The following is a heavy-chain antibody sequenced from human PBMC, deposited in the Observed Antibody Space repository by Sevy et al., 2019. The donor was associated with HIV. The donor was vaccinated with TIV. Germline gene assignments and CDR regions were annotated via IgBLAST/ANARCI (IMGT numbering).Heavy chain of an antibody. Sequence: GGSLRLSCAASGFTFSSHWMQWVRQAPGKGLVWVSRLNYDGSYTNYADSVKGRFTISRDNATSTLYLQMNSLRAEDTALYYCARSKVGVGDAFDIWGQGTMVTVSS. CDR2: LNYDGSYT. J-gene: IGHJ3*02. D-gene: IGHD3-16*01. CDR1: GFTFSSHW. CDR3: ARSKVGVGDAFDI. V-gene: IGHV3-74*01.